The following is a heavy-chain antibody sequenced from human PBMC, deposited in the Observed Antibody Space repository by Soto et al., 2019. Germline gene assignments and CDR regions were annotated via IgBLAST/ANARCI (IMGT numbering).Heavy chain of an antibody. CDR2: IYPAASDT. CDR3: ARQDVVVPAASPEQQPPFDI. CDR1: GYSFTSYW. J-gene: IGHJ3*02. D-gene: IGHD2-2*01. V-gene: IGHV5-51*01. Sequence: GASLKISCKASGYSFTSYWIGRVRQMPGKGLEWMGIIYPAASDTRYSPSFQSKVSTSADKSISTAYLQWSSLKASDTAMYYCARQDVVVPAASPEQQPPFDIWGQGTMVTVSS.